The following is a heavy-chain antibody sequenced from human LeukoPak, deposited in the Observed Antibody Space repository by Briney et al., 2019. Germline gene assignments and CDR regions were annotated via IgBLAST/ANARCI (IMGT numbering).Heavy chain of an antibody. CDR2: IISIFGTA. Sequence: SVKVSCKASGGTFSSYAISWVRQAPGQGLEWMGGIISIFGTANYAQKFQGRVTITTDESTSTAYMELSSLRSEDTAVYYCAVQGRYCSGGSCYYFDYWGQGTLVTVSS. J-gene: IGHJ4*02. D-gene: IGHD2-15*01. V-gene: IGHV1-69*05. CDR3: AVQGRYCSGGSCYYFDY. CDR1: GGTFSSYA.